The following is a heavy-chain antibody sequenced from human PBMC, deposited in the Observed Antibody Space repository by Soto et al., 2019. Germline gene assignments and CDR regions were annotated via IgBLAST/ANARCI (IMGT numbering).Heavy chain of an antibody. CDR1: GGTFNNYG. D-gene: IGHD3-9*01. CDR2: IIPMIGRT. Sequence: QVQLVQSGAEVKKPGSSVKVSCKASGGTFNNYGMGWVRQARGQGLEWMGGIIPMIGRTNYAQKFQGRLTLTADASRSTAYMELRSLRSDDTAVYYCASWDYDVLTGYSYDDWGQGTLVTVSS. V-gene: IGHV1-69*01. J-gene: IGHJ4*02. CDR3: ASWDYDVLTGYSYDD.